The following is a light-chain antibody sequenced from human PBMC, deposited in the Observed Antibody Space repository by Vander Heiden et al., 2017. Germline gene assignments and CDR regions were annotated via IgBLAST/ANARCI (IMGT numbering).Light chain of an antibody. CDR1: SAHSSNA. Sequence: QLVLTQSPSASASLGASVKLTCTLSSAHSSNALACHHQHPDKGPRYLMKLNSDGSHSKGDGIPDRFSGSSSGAERYLTISSLQSEDEADYYCQTWGTGIQWVFGGGTKLTVL. CDR2: LNSDGSH. CDR3: QTWGTGIQWV. J-gene: IGLJ3*02. V-gene: IGLV4-69*01.